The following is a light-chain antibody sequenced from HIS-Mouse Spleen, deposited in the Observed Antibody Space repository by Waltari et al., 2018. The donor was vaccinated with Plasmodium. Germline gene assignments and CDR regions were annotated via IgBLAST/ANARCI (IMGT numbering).Light chain of an antibody. CDR3: QQYNNWPPYT. CDR1: QSVSSY. J-gene: IGKJ2*01. CDR2: DAS. V-gene: IGKV3-11*01. Sequence: DIVLTQSPATLSLSPGERATLSCRASQSVSSYLAWYQQKPGQAPRLLIYDASNRATGIPARFSGSGSGTDFTLTISSMQSEDFAVYYCQQYNNWPPYTFGQGTKLEIK.